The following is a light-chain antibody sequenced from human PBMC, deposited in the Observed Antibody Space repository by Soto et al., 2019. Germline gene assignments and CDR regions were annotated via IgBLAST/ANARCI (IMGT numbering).Light chain of an antibody. Sequence: EIVMTQSPATLSVSPGERATLSCRASQSVSHNLAWYQQKPGQAPRLLFYGASTRSTGIPARLSGSGSGTDFTLTISSLQSEDFAVYYCQQSNNWPYTFGQGTKLEIK. CDR3: QQSNNWPYT. J-gene: IGKJ2*01. V-gene: IGKV3-15*01. CDR2: GAS. CDR1: QSVSHN.